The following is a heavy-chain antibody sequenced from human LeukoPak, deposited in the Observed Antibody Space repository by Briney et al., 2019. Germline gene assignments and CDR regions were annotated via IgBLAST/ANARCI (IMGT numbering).Heavy chain of an antibody. J-gene: IGHJ5*02. Sequence: GRSLRLSCAASGFTFSSYAMHWVRQAPGKGLEWVAVISYDGSNKYYADSVKGRFTISRDNSKNTVYLQMNSLRPEDTAVYYCARDSCYSSSPCWWFDPWGQGTLVTVSS. CDR2: ISYDGSNK. CDR3: ARDSCYSSSPCWWFDP. V-gene: IGHV3-30*01. CDR1: GFTFSSYA. D-gene: IGHD6-13*01.